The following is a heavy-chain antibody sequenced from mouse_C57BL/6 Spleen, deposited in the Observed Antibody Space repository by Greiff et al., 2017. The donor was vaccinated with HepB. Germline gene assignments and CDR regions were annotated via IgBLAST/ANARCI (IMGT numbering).Heavy chain of an antibody. CDR2: IDPSDSYT. CDR3: ASMDYAMDY. Sequence: VQLQQPGAELVMPGASVKLSCKASGYTFTSYWMHWVKQRPGQGLEWIGEIDPSDSYTNYNQKFKGKSTLTVDKSSSTAYMQLSSLTSEDSAVYYCASMDYAMDYWGQGTSVTVSS. V-gene: IGHV1-69*01. J-gene: IGHJ4*01. CDR1: GYTFTSYW. D-gene: IGHD1-1*02.